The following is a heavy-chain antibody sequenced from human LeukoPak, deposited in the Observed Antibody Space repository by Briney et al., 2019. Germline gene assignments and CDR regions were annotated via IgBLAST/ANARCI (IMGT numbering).Heavy chain of an antibody. CDR1: GFTFSSYW. CDR3: GSAAAPPGHFQH. CDR2: MNTDGSTT. V-gene: IGHV3-74*01. D-gene: IGHD6-13*01. J-gene: IGHJ1*01. Sequence: GGSLRLSCAASGFTFSSYWMHWVRQVPGKGLVWVSHMNTDGSTTSYADSVKGRFTISRDNAKNTLYLQMNSLRAEDTAVYYCGSAAAPPGHFQHWGRAPWSPSPQ.